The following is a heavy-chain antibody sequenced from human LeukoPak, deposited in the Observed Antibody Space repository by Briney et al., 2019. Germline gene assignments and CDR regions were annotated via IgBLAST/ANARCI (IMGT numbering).Heavy chain of an antibody. J-gene: IGHJ4*02. CDR2: IYYSGST. V-gene: IGHV4-59*01. D-gene: IGHD6-13*01. CDR3: ARVPRGSSWYYLDY. Sequence: SETLSLTCTVSGGSISSYYWSWIRQPPGKGLEWIGYIYYSGSTNYNPSLKSRVTISVDTSKNQFSLKLSSVTAADTAVYYCARVPRGSSWYYLDYWGQGTLVTVSS. CDR1: GGSISSYY.